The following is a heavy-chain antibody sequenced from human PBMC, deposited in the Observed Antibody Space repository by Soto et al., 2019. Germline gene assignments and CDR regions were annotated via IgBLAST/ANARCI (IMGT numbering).Heavy chain of an antibody. CDR3: ARVVGYFDWLPAPHFDY. J-gene: IGHJ4*02. V-gene: IGHV3-21*01. CDR2: ISSSSSYI. Sequence: PGGSLRLSCAASGFTFSSYSMNWVRQAPGKGLEWVSSISSSSSYIYYADSVKGRFTISRDNAKNSLYLQMNSLRAEDTAVYYCARVVGYFDWLPAPHFDYWGQGTLVTVSS. CDR1: GFTFSSYS. D-gene: IGHD3-9*01.